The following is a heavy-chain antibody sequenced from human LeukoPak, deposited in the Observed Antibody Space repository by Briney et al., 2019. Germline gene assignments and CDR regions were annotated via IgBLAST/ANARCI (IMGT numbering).Heavy chain of an antibody. Sequence: GGSLRLSCAASEFSVGSNYMTWVRQAPGKGLEWVSGINWNGGSTGYADSVKGRFTISRDNAKNSLYLQMNSLRGEDTAVYYCARDKFDIVVVTTIYYYYYMDVWGKGTTVTVSS. CDR1: EFSVGSNY. J-gene: IGHJ6*03. CDR2: INWNGGST. V-gene: IGHV3-20*04. CDR3: ARDKFDIVVVTTIYYYYYMDV. D-gene: IGHD2-21*02.